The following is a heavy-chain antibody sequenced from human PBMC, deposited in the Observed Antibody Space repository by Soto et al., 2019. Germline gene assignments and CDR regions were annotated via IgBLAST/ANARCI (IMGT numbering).Heavy chain of an antibody. D-gene: IGHD3-10*01. V-gene: IGHV3-23*01. Sequence: PGGSLRLSCAASGFTFSSYAMSWVRQAPGKGLEWVSAISGSGGSTHYADSVKGRFTISRDNSKNTLYLQMNSLRAEDTAVYYCAKDRYYYGSGSYFRLGDYYYYYGMDVWGQGTTVTVSS. CDR1: GFTFSSYA. CDR3: AKDRYYYGSGSYFRLGDYYYYYGMDV. CDR2: ISGSGGST. J-gene: IGHJ6*02.